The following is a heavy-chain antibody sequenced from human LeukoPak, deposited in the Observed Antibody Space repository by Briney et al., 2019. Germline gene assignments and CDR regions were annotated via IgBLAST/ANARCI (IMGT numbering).Heavy chain of an antibody. J-gene: IGHJ5*02. D-gene: IGHD6-13*01. CDR1: GGSISSSSYY. CDR3: ARQSWSWFDP. Sequence: SETLSLTCTVSGGSISSSSYYWGWIRQPPGKGLEWIGSIYYSGSTYYNPSLKSRATISVDTSKNQFSLKLSSVTAADTAVYYCARQSWSWFDPWGQGTLVTVSS. CDR2: IYYSGST. V-gene: IGHV4-39*01.